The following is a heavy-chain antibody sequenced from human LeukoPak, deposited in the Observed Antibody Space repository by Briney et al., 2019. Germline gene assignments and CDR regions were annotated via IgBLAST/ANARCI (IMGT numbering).Heavy chain of an antibody. D-gene: IGHD6-13*01. CDR3: AREEVIAAAGPTLDY. CDR2: INPNSGGT. J-gene: IGHJ4*02. CDR1: GYTFTDYY. Sequence: GASVKVSCKASGYTFTDYYMHWVRQAPGQGLEWMGWINPNSGGTNYAQKFQGRVTMTRDTSISTAYMELSRLRSDDTAVFYCAREEVIAAAGPTLDYWGQGALSPSPQ. V-gene: IGHV1-2*02.